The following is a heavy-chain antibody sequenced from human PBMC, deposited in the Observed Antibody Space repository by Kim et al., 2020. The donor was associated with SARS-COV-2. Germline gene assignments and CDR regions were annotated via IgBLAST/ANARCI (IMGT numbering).Heavy chain of an antibody. Sequence: GGSLRLSCVASGLSFSDYYMSWIRQAPGKGLEWDSHINGGGGAIKYADSVNGRFTISRDNAKNSVYLQMCGLRAEDTAVYYCASHRVGRSYEYWGDGTLV. CDR3: ASHRVGRSYEY. D-gene: IGHD3-10*01. J-gene: IGHJ4*01. CDR2: INGGGGAI. CDR1: GLSFSDYY. V-gene: IGHV3-11*01.